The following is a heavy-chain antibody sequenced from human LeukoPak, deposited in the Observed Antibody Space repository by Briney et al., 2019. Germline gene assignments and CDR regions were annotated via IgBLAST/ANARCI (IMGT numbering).Heavy chain of an antibody. J-gene: IGHJ4*02. D-gene: IGHD1-26*01. V-gene: IGHV3-74*01. CDR3: ARAVGDKVGAAFDY. Sequence: GGSLRLSCAASGFTFSSYWMHWVRQAPGKGLVWVSRINIDGSSTHYADSEKGRFTISSDNGKDTLYMQMNSLRVGDMAVYYCARAVGDKVGAAFDYWGQGTLVTVYS. CDR1: GFTFSSYW. CDR2: INIDGSST.